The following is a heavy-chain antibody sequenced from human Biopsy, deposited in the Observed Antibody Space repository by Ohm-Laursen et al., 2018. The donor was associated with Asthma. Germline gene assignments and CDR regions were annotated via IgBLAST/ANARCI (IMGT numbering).Heavy chain of an antibody. CDR3: ARGQKSAGDRWFDP. V-gene: IGHV1-2*06. D-gene: IGHD6-13*01. Sequence: GASDNPSCQASGYPFIGYHIHWVRQAPGHGLEWMGRINPNSGATNYAQKFQGRVTMTRDTSISTAYMEVSRLRSDDTAVYYCARGQKSAGDRWFDPWGQGTLVTVSS. CDR2: INPNSGAT. CDR1: GYPFIGYH. J-gene: IGHJ5*02.